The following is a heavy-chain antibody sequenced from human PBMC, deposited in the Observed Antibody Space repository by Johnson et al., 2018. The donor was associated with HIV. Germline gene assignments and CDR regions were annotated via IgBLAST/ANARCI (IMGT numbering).Heavy chain of an antibody. CDR1: GFIFSGFG. CDR2: ISYDGGNK. V-gene: IGHV3-30*03. D-gene: IGHD2-15*01. Sequence: QVQLVESGGGVVQPGKSLRLSCAASGFIFSGFGLHWVRQAPGKGLEWVASISYDGGNKYYVDSVKGRFTISRDNAKNSLYLQMNSLRAEDTAVYYCARVGILRRRGAFDIWGQGTMVTVSS. J-gene: IGHJ3*02. CDR3: ARVGILRRRGAFDI.